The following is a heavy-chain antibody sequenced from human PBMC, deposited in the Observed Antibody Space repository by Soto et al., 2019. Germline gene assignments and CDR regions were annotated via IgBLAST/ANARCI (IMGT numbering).Heavy chain of an antibody. CDR2: INPINGNT. V-gene: IGHV1-46*01. D-gene: IGHD4-17*01. CDR3: ARDLSYGDFDY. J-gene: IGHJ4*02. Sequence: GASVKVSCKTSGFTFTNFSMHWVRQAPGQGLEWMGIINPINGNTSFAQKFRGRVTITRDTSTSTVYMELNSLISEDTAVYSCARDLSYGDFDYWGQGTLVTVSS. CDR1: GFTFTNFS.